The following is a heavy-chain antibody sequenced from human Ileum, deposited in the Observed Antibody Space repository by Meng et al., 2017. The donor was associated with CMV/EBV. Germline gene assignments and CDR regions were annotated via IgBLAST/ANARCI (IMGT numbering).Heavy chain of an antibody. Sequence: SETLSLTCTVSGGSISSYYWSWIRQPPGKGLEWIGYIYYSGSTNYNPSLKSRVTISIDTSKNQFSLKLSSVTAADTAVYYCARFGSYNWFDPWGQGTRVTVSS. D-gene: IGHD3-10*01. J-gene: IGHJ5*02. CDR3: ARFGSYNWFDP. CDR2: IYYSGST. V-gene: IGHV4-59*01. CDR1: GGSISSYY.